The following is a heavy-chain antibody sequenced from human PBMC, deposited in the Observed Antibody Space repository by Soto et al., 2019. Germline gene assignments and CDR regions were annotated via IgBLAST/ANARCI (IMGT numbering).Heavy chain of an antibody. CDR1: GFTFSTYW. CDR3: AKDAYYDMGV. Sequence: VQLVESGGGLVQPGGSLRLSCVGSGFTFSTYWMHWVRQAPGKGLVWVSRINSDGSTTNYADSGKGRFTISRDNAKNTLYLQMNSLRAEDTAVYYCAKDAYYDMGVWGRGTTVTVSS. J-gene: IGHJ6*02. V-gene: IGHV3-74*01. CDR2: INSDGSTT.